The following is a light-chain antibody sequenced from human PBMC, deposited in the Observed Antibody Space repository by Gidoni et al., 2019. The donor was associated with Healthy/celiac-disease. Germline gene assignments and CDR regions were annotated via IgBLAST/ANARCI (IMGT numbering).Light chain of an antibody. CDR2: LGS. Sequence: DIVMTQSPLSLPVTPGEPASISCRSSRSLLHSNGYNYLDWYLQKPGQSPQLLIYLGSNRASGVPDRFSGSGSGTDFTLKISRVEAEDVGAYYCMQVLQTPCSFGQGTKLEIK. J-gene: IGKJ2*04. CDR1: RSLLHSNGYNY. CDR3: MQVLQTPCS. V-gene: IGKV2-28*01.